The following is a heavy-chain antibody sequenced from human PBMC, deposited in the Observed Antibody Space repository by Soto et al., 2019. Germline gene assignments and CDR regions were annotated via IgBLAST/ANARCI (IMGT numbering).Heavy chain of an antibody. CDR3: ARHSEISWYKGDYYYYYLDV. V-gene: IGHV5-51*01. D-gene: IGHD6-13*01. J-gene: IGHJ6*03. Sequence: GESLKISCKGSGYSFTSYWIGWVRQMPGKGLECMGIIYPGDSDTRYSPSFQGQVTIPADKSISTAYLQWSSLKASDTAMYYCARHSEISWYKGDYYYYYLDVWGKGTTVTVSS. CDR2: IYPGDSDT. CDR1: GYSFTSYW.